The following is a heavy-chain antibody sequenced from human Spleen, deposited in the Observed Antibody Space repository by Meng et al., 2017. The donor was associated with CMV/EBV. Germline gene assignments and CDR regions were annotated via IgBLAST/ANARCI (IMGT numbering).Heavy chain of an antibody. CDR3: VGRLVVPTATKYYYGMDV. V-gene: IGHV4-59*12. CDR2: IYYSGTT. CDR1: GGSISSYY. J-gene: IGHJ6*02. D-gene: IGHD3-22*01. Sequence: SETLSLTCTVSGGSISSYYWGWIRQPPGKGLEWIGHIYYSGTTKYNPSLKSRVTISVDTSKNQFSLNLSSVTAADTAVYYCVGRLVVPTATKYYYGMDVWGQGTTVTVSS.